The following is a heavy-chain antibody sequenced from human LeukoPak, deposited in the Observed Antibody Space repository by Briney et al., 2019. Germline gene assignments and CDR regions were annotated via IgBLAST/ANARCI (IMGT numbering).Heavy chain of an antibody. V-gene: IGHV1-18*01. Sequence: VKVSCKASGYTFTSYGISWVRQAPGQGLEWMGWISAYNGNTNYAQKLQGRVTMTTDTSTSTAYMELRSLRSDDTAVYYCAREGSYGMRGYDSNPDDYWGQGTLVTVSS. CDR3: AREGSYGMRGYDSNPDDY. CDR2: ISAYNGNT. J-gene: IGHJ4*02. CDR1: GYTFTSYG. D-gene: IGHD5-12*01.